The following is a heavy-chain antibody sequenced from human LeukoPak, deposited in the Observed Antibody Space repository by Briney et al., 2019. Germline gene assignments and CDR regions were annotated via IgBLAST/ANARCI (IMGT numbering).Heavy chain of an antibody. CDR1: GGSSRSGDYF. J-gene: IGHJ4*02. D-gene: IGHD4-23*01. Sequence: SQTLSLTCAVSGGSSRSGDYFWSWIRQPPGKGLEWIGHIHYSGNTYYNPSLKSRVSISVDTSKNQFSLKLSSVTAADTAVYYCARANNDYGGKKASDYWGQGTLVTVSS. CDR2: IHYSGNT. V-gene: IGHV4-30-4*01. CDR3: ARANNDYGGKKASDY.